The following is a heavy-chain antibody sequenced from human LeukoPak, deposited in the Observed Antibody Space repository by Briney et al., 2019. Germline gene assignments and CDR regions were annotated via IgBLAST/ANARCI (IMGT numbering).Heavy chain of an antibody. CDR1: GYTFTGYY. CDR3: ARGSGGSGSYSFDY. CDR2: INPNSGGT. Sequence: ASVKVSCKASGYTFTGYYMHWVRQAPGQGLEWMGWINPNSGGTNYAQKFQGRVTMTRNTSISTAYMELSSLRSEDTAVYYCARGSGGSGSYSFDYWGQGTLVTVSS. V-gene: IGHV1-2*02. D-gene: IGHD3-10*01. J-gene: IGHJ4*02.